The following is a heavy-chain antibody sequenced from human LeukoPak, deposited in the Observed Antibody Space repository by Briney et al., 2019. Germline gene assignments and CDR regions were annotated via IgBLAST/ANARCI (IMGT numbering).Heavy chain of an antibody. CDR3: AKADSSGPGGY. V-gene: IGHV3-30*04. J-gene: IGHJ4*02. D-gene: IGHD3-22*01. CDR1: GFTFITYA. CDR2: ISYDGSNK. Sequence: GGSLRLSCAASGFTFITYAMHWVRQAPGKGLEWVAVISYDGSNKYYADSVKGRFTISRDNSKNTLYLQMNSLRAEDTAVYYCAKADSSGPGGYWGQGTLVTVSS.